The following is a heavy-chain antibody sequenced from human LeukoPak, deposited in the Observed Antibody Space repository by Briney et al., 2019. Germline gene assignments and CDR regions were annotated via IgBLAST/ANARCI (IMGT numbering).Heavy chain of an antibody. CDR1: GFTVSSNY. D-gene: IGHD3-10*01. J-gene: IGHJ4*02. CDR2: IYSGGST. Sequence: PGGSLRLSCAASGFTVSSNYMSWVRQAPGKGLEWVSVIYSGGSTYYADSVKGRFTISRDNSKNTLYLQMNSLRAEDTAVYYCAKAPLLWFGEGVDYWGQGTLVTVSS. V-gene: IGHV3-66*01. CDR3: AKAPLLWFGEGVDY.